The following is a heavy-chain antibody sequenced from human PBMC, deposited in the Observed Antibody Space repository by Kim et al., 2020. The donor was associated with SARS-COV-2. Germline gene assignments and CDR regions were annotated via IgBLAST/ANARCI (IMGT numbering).Heavy chain of an antibody. V-gene: IGHV4-30-4*01. CDR2: IYYSGST. D-gene: IGHD3-22*01. J-gene: IGHJ4*02. CDR1: GGSISSGDYY. CDR3: ARVVITSTIAFDY. Sequence: SETLSLTCTVSGGSISSGDYYWSWIRQPPGKGLEWIGYIYYSGSTYYNPSLKSRVTISVDTSKNQFSLKLSSVTAADTAVYYCARVVITSTIAFDYWGQGTLVTVSS.